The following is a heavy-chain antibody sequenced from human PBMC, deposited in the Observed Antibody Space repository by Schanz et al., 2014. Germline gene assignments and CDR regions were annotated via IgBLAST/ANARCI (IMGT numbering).Heavy chain of an antibody. Sequence: VQLEQSGAEVKKPGSSVKVSCKASGGTFSSFGINWVRQAPGQGLEWMGWINPNSGTTNYAQKFQGWVTMTSDTSTSTVYMELSGLRSEDTAVYYCAGAFDSSGYYFDYWGQGTLVTVSS. V-gene: IGHV1-2*04. J-gene: IGHJ4*02. CDR3: AGAFDSSGYYFDY. CDR2: INPNSGTT. CDR1: GGTFSSFG. D-gene: IGHD3-22*01.